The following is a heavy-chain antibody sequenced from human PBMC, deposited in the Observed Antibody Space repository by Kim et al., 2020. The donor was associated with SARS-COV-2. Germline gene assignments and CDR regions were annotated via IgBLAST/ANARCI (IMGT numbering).Heavy chain of an antibody. CDR3: TTDPLGFIWVVPAAEPDY. CDR2: IKSKTDGGTT. V-gene: IGHV3-15*01. CDR1: GFTFSNAW. J-gene: IGHJ4*02. D-gene: IGHD2-2*01. Sequence: GGSLRLSCAASGFTFSNAWMSWVRQAPGKGLEWVGRIKSKTDGGTTDYAAPVKGRFTISRDDSKNTLYLQMNSLKTEDTAVYYCTTDPLGFIWVVPAAEPDYWGQGTLVTVSS.